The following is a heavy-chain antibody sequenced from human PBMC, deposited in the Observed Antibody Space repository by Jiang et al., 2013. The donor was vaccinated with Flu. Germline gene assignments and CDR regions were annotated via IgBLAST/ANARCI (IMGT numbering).Heavy chain of an antibody. D-gene: IGHD3-10*01. CDR1: GGTFSSYA. J-gene: IGHJ4*02. V-gene: IGHV1-69*01. CDR2: IIPIFGTA. Sequence: SGGTFSSYAISWVRQAPGQGLEWMGGIIPIFGTANYAQKFQGRVTITADESTSTAYMELSSLRSEDTAVYYCARVVPEYYYGSGSYNWGQGTLVTVSS. CDR3: ARVVPEYYYGSGSYN.